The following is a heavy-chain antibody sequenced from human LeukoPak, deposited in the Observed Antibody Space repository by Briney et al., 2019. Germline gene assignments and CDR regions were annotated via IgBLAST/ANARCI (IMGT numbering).Heavy chain of an antibody. CDR1: GFTFSSNY. CDR2: ISGSSGNT. V-gene: IGHV3-23*01. D-gene: IGHD1-26*01. J-gene: IGHJ5*02. CDR3: AKALVGATYNWFDP. Sequence: GGSLRLSCAASGFTFSSNYMNWVRQAPGKGLEWVSSISGSSGNTYYADSVKGRFTISRDNSKNTLYLQMNSLRAEDTAVYYCAKALVGATYNWFDPWGQGTLVTVSS.